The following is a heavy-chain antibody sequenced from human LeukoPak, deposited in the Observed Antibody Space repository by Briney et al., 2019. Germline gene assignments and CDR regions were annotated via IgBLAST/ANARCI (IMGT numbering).Heavy chain of an antibody. CDR3: ARVIGFGELSLGY. Sequence: ASVKVFCKASGYTFTSYAMNWVRQAPGQGLEWMGWINPKSGGTNYAQKFQGRVTMTRDTSISTAYMELSRLRSDDTAVYFCARVIGFGELSLGYWGQGTLVTVSS. J-gene: IGHJ4*02. CDR2: INPKSGGT. D-gene: IGHD3-10*01. V-gene: IGHV1-2*02. CDR1: GYTFTSYA.